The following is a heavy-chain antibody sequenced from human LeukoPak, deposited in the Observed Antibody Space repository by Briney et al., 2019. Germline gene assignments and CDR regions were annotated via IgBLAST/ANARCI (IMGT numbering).Heavy chain of an antibody. CDR2: IDWNDDK. CDR3: AHRPSPPHYYDRNGYQGAFDI. CDR1: GFSLSTTGVG. D-gene: IGHD3-22*01. J-gene: IGHJ3*02. V-gene: IGHV2-5*01. Sequence: SGPTLVNPTQTLTLTCTFSGFSLSTTGVGVAWIRQPPGKALEWLARIDWNDDKSYSPSLKSRLTITKDTSKNQVVLTMTNMDPVDTATYYCAHRPSPPHYYDRNGYQGAFDIWGQGTMVTVSS.